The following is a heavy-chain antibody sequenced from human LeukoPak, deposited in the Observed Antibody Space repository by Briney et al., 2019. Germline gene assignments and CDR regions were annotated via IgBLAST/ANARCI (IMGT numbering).Heavy chain of an antibody. CDR3: ARGSRVVPAAVY. Sequence: PGGPLRLSCAASGFTFSDYYMSWIRQAPGKGLEWVSYISSSGSTIYYADSVKGRFTISRDNAKNSLYLQMNGLRAEDTAVYYCARGSRVVPAAVYWGQGTLVTVSS. CDR1: GFTFSDYY. CDR2: ISSSGSTI. V-gene: IGHV3-11*01. D-gene: IGHD2-2*01. J-gene: IGHJ4*02.